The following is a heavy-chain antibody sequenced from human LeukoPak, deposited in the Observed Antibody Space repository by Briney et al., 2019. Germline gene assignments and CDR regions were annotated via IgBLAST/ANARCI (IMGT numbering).Heavy chain of an antibody. Sequence: GGSLRLSCAASGFTFSSYAMSWVRQAPGKGLEWVSAISGSGGSTYYADSVKGRFTISRDNSKNTLYLQMSSLRAEDTAVYYCARSHDYSNYEAFDIWGQGTMVTVSS. V-gene: IGHV3-23*01. J-gene: IGHJ3*02. D-gene: IGHD4-11*01. CDR2: ISGSGGST. CDR1: GFTFSSYA. CDR3: ARSHDYSNYEAFDI.